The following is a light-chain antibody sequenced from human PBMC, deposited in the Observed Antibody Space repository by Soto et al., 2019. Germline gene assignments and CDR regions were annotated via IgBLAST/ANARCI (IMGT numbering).Light chain of an antibody. J-gene: IGKJ2*01. V-gene: IGKV3-11*01. CDR1: QSVSSY. CDR2: DAS. Sequence: EIVLTQSPATLSLSLGARATLSCRASQSVSSYLAWYQQKPGQAPRLLIYDASTRATGIPARFSGSGSGTDFTLTISSLELEDCVVYYCQQRGNWSPLYTVGQGTKLEIK. CDR3: QQRGNWSPLYT.